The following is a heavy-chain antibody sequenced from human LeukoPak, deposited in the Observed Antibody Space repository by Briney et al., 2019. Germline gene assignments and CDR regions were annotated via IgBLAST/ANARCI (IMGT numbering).Heavy chain of an antibody. V-gene: IGHV1-2*02. Sequence: ASVKVSCKASGYTFTGYYVHWVRQAPGQGLEWMGWINPNSGGTNYAQKFQGRVTMTRDTPISTAYMELSRLRSDDTAVYYCARANYGDQNWFDPWGQGTLVTVSS. D-gene: IGHD4-17*01. CDR3: ARANYGDQNWFDP. CDR1: GYTFTGYY. J-gene: IGHJ5*02. CDR2: INPNSGGT.